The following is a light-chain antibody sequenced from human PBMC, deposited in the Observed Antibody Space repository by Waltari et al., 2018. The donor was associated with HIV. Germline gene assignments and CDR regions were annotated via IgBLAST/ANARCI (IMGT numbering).Light chain of an antibody. CDR1: SSDGGNYNF. Sequence: QSALTQPRSVPGSPGQSVTISCTGTSSDGGNYNFVPCYQHHPGKAPKLMIYDVSKRPSGVPDRFSGSKSGNTASLTISGLQAEDEADFYCCSYAGDYTSIFGGGTKLTVL. V-gene: IGLV2-11*01. CDR3: CSYAGDYTSI. CDR2: DVS. J-gene: IGLJ2*01.